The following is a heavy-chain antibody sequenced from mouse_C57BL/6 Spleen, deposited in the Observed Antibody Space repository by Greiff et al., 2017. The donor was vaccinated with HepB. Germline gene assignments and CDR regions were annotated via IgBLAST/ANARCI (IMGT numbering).Heavy chain of an antibody. D-gene: IGHD2-5*01. CDR1: GIDFSRYW. CDR3: ARPQVYYSNYVWYFDV. V-gene: IGHV4-1*01. CDR2: INPDSSTI. Sequence: EVKLLESGGGLVQPGGSLKLSCAASGIDFSRYWMSWVRRAPGKGLEWIGEINPDSSTINYAPSLKDKFIISRDNAKNTLYLQMSKVRSEDTALYYCARPQVYYSNYVWYFDVWGTGTTVTVSS. J-gene: IGHJ1*03.